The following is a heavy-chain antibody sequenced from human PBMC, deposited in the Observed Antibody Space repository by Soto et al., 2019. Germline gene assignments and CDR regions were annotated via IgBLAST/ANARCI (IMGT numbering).Heavy chain of an antibody. J-gene: IGHJ6*02. CDR1: GFTFRNYD. CDR3: AKGYCTSTSCYYGMDV. V-gene: IGHV3-23*01. D-gene: IGHD2-2*01. CDR2: ISGSGGST. Sequence: PGGSLRLSCEASGFTFRNYDLHWVRQAPGKGLEWVSAISGSGGSTYYADSVKGRFTISRDNSKNTLYLQMNSLRAEDTAVYYCAKGYCTSTSCYYGMDVWGQGTTVTVSS.